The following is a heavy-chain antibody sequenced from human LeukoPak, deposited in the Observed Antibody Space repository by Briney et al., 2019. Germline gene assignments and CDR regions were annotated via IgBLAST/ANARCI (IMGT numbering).Heavy chain of an antibody. CDR2: ISGSGGST. V-gene: IGHV3-23*01. CDR3: AKELCGGDCYATNYYYYGMDV. J-gene: IGHJ6*02. Sequence: GGSLRLSCAASGFTFSSYAMSWVRQAPGKGLEWVSAISGSGGSTYYADSVKGRFTISRDNSKNTLYLQMNSLRAEDTAVYYCAKELCGGDCYATNYYYYGMDVWGQGTTVTVSS. D-gene: IGHD2-21*02. CDR1: GFTFSSYA.